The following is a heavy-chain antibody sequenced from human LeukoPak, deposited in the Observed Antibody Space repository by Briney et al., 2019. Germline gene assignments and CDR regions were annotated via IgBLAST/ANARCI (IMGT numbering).Heavy chain of an antibody. Sequence: SETLSLTCTVSGGSISSSSYCWSWIRQPPGKGLEWIGYIYTSGSTNYNPSLKSRVTISVDTSKNQFSLKLSSVTAADTAVYYCARLRIAARTYYYYYMDVWGKGTTVTVSS. D-gene: IGHD6-6*01. CDR2: IYTSGST. CDR1: GGSISSSSYC. CDR3: ARLRIAARTYYYYYMDV. J-gene: IGHJ6*03. V-gene: IGHV4-61*05.